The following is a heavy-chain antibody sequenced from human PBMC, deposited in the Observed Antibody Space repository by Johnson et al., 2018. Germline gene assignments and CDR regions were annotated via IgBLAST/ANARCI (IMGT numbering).Heavy chain of an antibody. V-gene: IGHV3-30*03. Sequence: QVQLVESGGGVVQPGRSLRLSCAASGFTFSTYTVYWVRQAPGKGLEWVGVFSYEGINMDYADPVRGRFTISRDNSKNTVYLQLSSLRAEDTALYYCAINYGDNPGFDFWGQGTLVTVSS. CDR3: AINYGDNPGFDF. CDR1: GFTFSTYT. CDR2: FSYEGINM. D-gene: IGHD4-17*01. J-gene: IGHJ4*02.